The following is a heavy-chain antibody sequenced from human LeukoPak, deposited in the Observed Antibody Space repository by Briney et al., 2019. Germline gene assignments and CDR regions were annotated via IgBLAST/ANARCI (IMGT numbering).Heavy chain of an antibody. CDR1: GGSISSGRYY. CDR3: ARLKGYLEILTGVKYYFDY. V-gene: IGHV4-61*02. D-gene: IGHD3-9*01. J-gene: IGHJ4*02. Sequence: TLSLTCAVSGGSISSGRYYWGWLRQAAGQGLEWIGRWYTSGSTNYNPSIKSRVTISIDTSKNHSSLKLTSVTAADTAVYYCARLKGYLEILTGVKYYFDYWGQGTLVTVSS. CDR2: WYTSGST.